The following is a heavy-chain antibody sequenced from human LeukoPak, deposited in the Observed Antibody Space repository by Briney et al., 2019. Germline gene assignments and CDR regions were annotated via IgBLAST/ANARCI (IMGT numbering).Heavy chain of an antibody. V-gene: IGHV6-1*01. CDR1: GDGVSSNGVA. Sequence: SQTLSLTCAISGDGVSSNGVAWNWIRQSPSRGLEWLGRTYYRSKWYNDYAVSVKSRITINPDTSKNQFSLQLNSVTPEDTAVYYCARKAQGAFDIWGQGTMVTVSS. CDR2: TYYRSKWYN. CDR3: ARKAQGAFDI. J-gene: IGHJ3*02.